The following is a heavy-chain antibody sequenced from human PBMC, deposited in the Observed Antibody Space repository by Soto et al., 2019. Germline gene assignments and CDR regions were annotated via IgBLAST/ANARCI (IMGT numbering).Heavy chain of an antibody. V-gene: IGHV3-23*01. D-gene: IGHD1-1*01. CDR2: ISGSGGST. J-gene: IGHJ5*02. CDR3: AKGVGHNWNWFDP. Sequence: EVQLLESGGGLVQPGGSLRLSCAASGFTFSSYAMSWVRQAPGQGLEWVSAISGSGGSTYYADSVKGRCTISRDNSENTLYLQMNSLRAEDTAVYYGAKGVGHNWNWFDPWGQGTLVTVSS. CDR1: GFTFSSYA.